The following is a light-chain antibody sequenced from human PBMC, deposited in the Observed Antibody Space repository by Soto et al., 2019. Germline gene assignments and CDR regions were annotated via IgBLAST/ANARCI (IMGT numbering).Light chain of an antibody. Sequence: EIVLTQSPGTLSLSPGERATLSCRASQSVTSNYLAWYQQRPGQAPRLLIFGASNRATGIPDRFSGGGSGADFSLTISRLEPKDFVVYYCQQYASSPLTFGGGTKVDIK. V-gene: IGKV3-20*01. CDR2: GAS. J-gene: IGKJ4*01. CDR3: QQYASSPLT. CDR1: QSVTSNY.